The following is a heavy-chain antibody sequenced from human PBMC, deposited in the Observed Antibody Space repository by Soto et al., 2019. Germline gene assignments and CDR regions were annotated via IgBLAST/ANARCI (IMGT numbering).Heavy chain of an antibody. V-gene: IGHV2-5*02. J-gene: IGHJ4*02. CDR3: AHWLLRTVVRFVTTTAIYFDF. D-gene: IGHD3-10*01. Sequence: QITLKESGPTVVKPTETLTLTCTFSGFSLTTSGVGVGWVRQSPGKAPEWLALIYWDDDKRYSTSLKSRLTITNDTPNHLVVLTMAVVDPADASTYYCAHWLLRTVVRFVTTTAIYFDFWGQGTPVVVSS. CDR1: GFSLTTSGVG. CDR2: IYWDDDK.